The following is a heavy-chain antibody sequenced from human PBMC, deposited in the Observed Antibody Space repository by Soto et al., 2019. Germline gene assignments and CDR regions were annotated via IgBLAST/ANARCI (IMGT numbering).Heavy chain of an antibody. CDR2: ISAYNGNT. D-gene: IGHD2-2*01. CDR3: ARQPRYCSSTSCLYGMDV. Sequence: ASVKVSCKASGYTFTSYGISWVRQAPGQGLEWMGWISAYNGNTNYAQKLQGRVTMTTDTSTSTAYMELRSLRSDDTAVYYCARQPRYCSSTSCLYGMDVWPRDHGHRLL. J-gene: IGHJ6*02. V-gene: IGHV1-18*01. CDR1: GYTFTSYG.